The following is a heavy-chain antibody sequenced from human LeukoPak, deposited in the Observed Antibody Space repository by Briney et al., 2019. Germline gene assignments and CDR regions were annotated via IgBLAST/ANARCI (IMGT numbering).Heavy chain of an antibody. CDR1: GYTFTSYG. J-gene: IGHJ4*02. D-gene: IGHD2-2*01. CDR2: ISAYNGNT. V-gene: IGHV1-18*01. Sequence: GASVKVSCKASGYTFTSYGISWVRQAPGQGLEWMGWISAYNGNTNYAQKLQGRVNMTRNTSISTAYMELSSLRSDDTAVYYCARGVPRYCRSPGRASPGICGDYWGQGTLVTVSS. CDR3: ARGVPRYCRSPGRASPGICGDY.